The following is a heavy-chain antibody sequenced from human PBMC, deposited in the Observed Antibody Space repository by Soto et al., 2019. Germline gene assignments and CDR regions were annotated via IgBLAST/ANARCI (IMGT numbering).Heavy chain of an antibody. V-gene: IGHV3-30*18. D-gene: IGHD5-18*01. CDR2: ISYDGSNK. CDR1: GFTFNTYG. Sequence: LRLSCAASGFTFNTYGMYWVRQAPGKGLEWVAAISYDGSNKYHADSVKGRFTISRDNSKNTLYLQMNSLRVEDTAVYYCAKDIVRYTYGACDYWGQGALVTVSS. J-gene: IGHJ4*02. CDR3: AKDIVRYTYGACDY.